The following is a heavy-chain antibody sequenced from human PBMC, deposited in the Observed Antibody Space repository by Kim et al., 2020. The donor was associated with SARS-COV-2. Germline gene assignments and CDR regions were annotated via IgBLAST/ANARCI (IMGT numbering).Heavy chain of an antibody. CDR2: IYYSGST. V-gene: IGHV4-30-4*01. Sequence: SETLSLTCTVSGGSISSGDYYWSWIRQPPGKGLEWIGYIYYSGSTYYNPSLKSRVTISVDTSKNQFSLKLSSVTAADTAVYYCASNYYYDSSGFDYWGQGTLVTVSS. CDR3: ASNYYYDSSGFDY. J-gene: IGHJ4*02. D-gene: IGHD3-22*01. CDR1: GGSISSGDYY.